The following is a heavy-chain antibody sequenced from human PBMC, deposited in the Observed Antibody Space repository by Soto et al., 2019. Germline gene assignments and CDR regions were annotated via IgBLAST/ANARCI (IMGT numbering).Heavy chain of an antibody. CDR3: ARNRNPSSKIHGMDG. CDR1: GFTFSTYS. Sequence: GGSLRLSCAASGFTFSTYSMNWVRQAPGKGLEWVSSLSATSASIYYADSVSARFTVSRDNPMNSVYLQMNSLRADDTTIYYCARNRNPSSKIHGMDGCGQGTTGTASS. J-gene: IGHJ6*02. CDR2: LSATSASI. V-gene: IGHV3-21*01.